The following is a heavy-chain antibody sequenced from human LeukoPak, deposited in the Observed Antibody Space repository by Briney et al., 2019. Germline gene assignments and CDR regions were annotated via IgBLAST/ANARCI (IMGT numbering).Heavy chain of an antibody. CDR2: IKTDGSIT. CDR1: GFILSTYW. D-gene: IGHD3-10*01. CDR3: ARDHRGVRGGFYYYYMDV. Sequence: GGSLRLSCAASGFILSTYWMHWVRQAPGKGPVWVSRIKTDGSITDYADSVKGRFTISRDNSKNTLYLQMNSLRAEDTAVYYCARDHRGVRGGFYYYYMDVWGKGTTVTISS. J-gene: IGHJ6*03. V-gene: IGHV3-74*01.